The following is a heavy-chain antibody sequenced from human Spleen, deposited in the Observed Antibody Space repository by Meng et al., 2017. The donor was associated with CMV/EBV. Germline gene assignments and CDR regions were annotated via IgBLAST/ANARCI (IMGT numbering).Heavy chain of an antibody. CDR3: AKQMTLIVVSGESEYRSFDY. Sequence: GESLKISCAASGFTFSSYSMHWVRQAPGKGLEWVAFTRYDGTVKYYADSVRGRFTISRDNSKNTLDMQMHSLRAEDTAVYYCAKQMTLIVVSGESEYRSFDYWGQGTLVTVSS. D-gene: IGHD1-26*01. CDR2: TRYDGTVK. V-gene: IGHV3-30*02. J-gene: IGHJ4*02. CDR1: GFTFSSYS.